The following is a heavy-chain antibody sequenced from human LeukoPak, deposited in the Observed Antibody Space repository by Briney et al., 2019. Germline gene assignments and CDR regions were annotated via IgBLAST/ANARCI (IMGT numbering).Heavy chain of an antibody. Sequence: SETLSLTCTVSGGSIRSYYWSWVRQPPGKGLEWIGYISYSGSTNYNPSLKSRVTISVDTSENQFSLKLSSVTAADTAMYYCARSSVTVLFSVWGQGTMVTVSS. CDR3: ARSSVTVLFSV. CDR1: GGSIRSYY. J-gene: IGHJ3*01. V-gene: IGHV4-59*08. D-gene: IGHD5/OR15-5a*01. CDR2: ISYSGST.